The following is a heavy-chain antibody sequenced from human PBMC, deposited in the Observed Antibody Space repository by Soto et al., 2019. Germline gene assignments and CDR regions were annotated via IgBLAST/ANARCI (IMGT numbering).Heavy chain of an antibody. CDR3: ARDFYGDPVFDY. Sequence: PGGSLRLSCAGSGFIFSDYYMSWIRQAPGKGLEWVSFISTSGNLEEYADSVKGRFTISRDNGKNSLYLQMHSLRAEDTAVYYCARDFYGDPVFDYWGQGTVVTVSS. D-gene: IGHD4-17*01. V-gene: IGHV3-11*01. CDR2: ISTSGNLE. CDR1: GFIFSDYY. J-gene: IGHJ4*02.